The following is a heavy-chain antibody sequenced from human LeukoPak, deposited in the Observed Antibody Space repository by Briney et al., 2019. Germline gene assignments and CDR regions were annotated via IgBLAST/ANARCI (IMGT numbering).Heavy chain of an antibody. CDR3: ARDQYDTWSRRGNFDS. CDR1: GFTFSSYW. J-gene: IGHJ4*02. V-gene: IGHV3-7*03. CDR2: INHNGNVN. Sequence: GGSLRLSCAASGFTFSSYWMNWARQAPGKGLEWVASINHNGNVNYYVDSVKGRFTISRDNAKNSLYLQMNSLRAEDTAVFYCARDQYDTWSRRGNFDSWGQGTLVIVSS. D-gene: IGHD3-3*01.